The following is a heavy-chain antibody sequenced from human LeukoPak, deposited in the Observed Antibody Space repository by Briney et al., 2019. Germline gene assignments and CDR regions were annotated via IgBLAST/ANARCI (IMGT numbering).Heavy chain of an antibody. CDR1: GGSISSSTYS. Sequence: SETLSLTCTVSGGSISSSTYSWGWVRQPPGKGLEWIGTIYSSGTTYYNPSLKSRVTISVDTSKNQFSLKLSSVTAADTAVYHCARLCGATNGVCCRWGFDYWGQGTLVTVSS. CDR3: ARLCGATNGVCCRWGFDY. CDR2: IYSSGTT. D-gene: IGHD2-8*01. V-gene: IGHV4-39*01. J-gene: IGHJ4*02.